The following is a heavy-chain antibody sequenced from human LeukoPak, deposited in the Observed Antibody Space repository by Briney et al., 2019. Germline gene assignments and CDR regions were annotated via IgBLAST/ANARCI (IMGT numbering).Heavy chain of an antibody. CDR1: GFTFSSYT. D-gene: IGHD3-9*01. CDR3: ARDTYDILTGYYKWAFDI. J-gene: IGHJ3*02. Sequence: KPGGSLRLSCAASGFTFSSYTMKGVRQAPGKGLEWVSSISSSSSYIYYADSVKGRFTISRDNAKNSLYLQMNSLRAEDTAVYYCARDTYDILTGYYKWAFDIWGQGTMVTVSS. V-gene: IGHV3-21*06. CDR2: ISSSSSYI.